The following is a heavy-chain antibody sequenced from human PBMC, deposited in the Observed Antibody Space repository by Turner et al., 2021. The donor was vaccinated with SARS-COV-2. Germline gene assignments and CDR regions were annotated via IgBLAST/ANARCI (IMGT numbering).Heavy chain of an antibody. D-gene: IGHD4-17*01. CDR3: AKDSDYGGLIADY. Sequence: QVQLEQSGAEVKKPGASVKISCKASGYNFNGYYMHWVRQAPGQGREWMGWINPSSGGTKFAQNFQGRVTLTWDASSSTAYMEVSRLKSDDTAFYYCAKDSDYGGLIADYWGQGTLVTVSS. CDR1: GYNFNGYY. CDR2: INPSSGGT. J-gene: IGHJ4*02. V-gene: IGHV1-2*02.